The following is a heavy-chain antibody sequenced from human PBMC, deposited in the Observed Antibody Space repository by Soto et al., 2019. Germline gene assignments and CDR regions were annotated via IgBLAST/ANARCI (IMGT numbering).Heavy chain of an antibody. CDR1: GFTFSSYR. J-gene: IGHJ4*02. CDR2: ISSTSSYI. V-gene: IGHV3-21*01. Sequence: SLRLSCASSGFTFSSYRMNWGRQAPWTGLEWVSSISSTSSYIYYADSVKGRFTISRDNAKSSLYLQMNSLRAEDTAVYYCAREEAAYNPDCFDNWGQGTLVTVSS. CDR3: AREEAAYNPDCFDN. D-gene: IGHD1-1*01.